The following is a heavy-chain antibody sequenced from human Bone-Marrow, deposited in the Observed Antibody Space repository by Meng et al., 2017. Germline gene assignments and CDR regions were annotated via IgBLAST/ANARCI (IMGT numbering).Heavy chain of an antibody. CDR1: GFTFSSYS. D-gene: IGHD3-22*01. Sequence: GESLKISCAASGFTFSSYSMNWVRQAPGKGLEWVSSISSSSSYIYCADSVKGRFTISRDNAKNSLYLQMNSLRAEDTAVYYCARDGGYYDSSGYPRYYYYYGMDVWGQGTTVTVSS. CDR3: ARDGGYYDSSGYPRYYYYYGMDV. CDR2: ISSSSSYI. V-gene: IGHV3-21*01. J-gene: IGHJ6*02.